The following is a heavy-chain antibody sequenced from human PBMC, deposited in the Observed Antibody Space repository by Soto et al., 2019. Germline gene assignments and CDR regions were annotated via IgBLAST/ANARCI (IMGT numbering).Heavy chain of an antibody. CDR1: GFTFSSYA. J-gene: IGHJ6*02. Sequence: GSLRLSCAASGFTFSSYAMHWVRQAPGKGLEWVAVISYDGSNKYYADSVKGRFTISRDNAKNSVYLQINSLRAEDTAVYFCARDCSGGSCYPGMDVWGQGTTVTVSS. D-gene: IGHD2-15*01. CDR2: ISYDGSNK. CDR3: ARDCSGGSCYPGMDV. V-gene: IGHV3-30-3*01.